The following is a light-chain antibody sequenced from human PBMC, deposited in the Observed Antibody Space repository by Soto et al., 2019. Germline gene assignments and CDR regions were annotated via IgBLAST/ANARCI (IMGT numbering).Light chain of an antibody. CDR2: LNSDGRH. V-gene: IGLV4-69*01. Sequence: QSVLTQSPSASASLGASVKLTCTLSSGHSSYAIAWHQQQPEKGPRYLMKLNSDGRHSKGDGIPDRFSGSSSGAERYLTISSLQSEDEADYYCQTWGTGIHVVFGGGTQLTVL. CDR3: QTWGTGIHVV. J-gene: IGLJ2*01. CDR1: SGHSSYA.